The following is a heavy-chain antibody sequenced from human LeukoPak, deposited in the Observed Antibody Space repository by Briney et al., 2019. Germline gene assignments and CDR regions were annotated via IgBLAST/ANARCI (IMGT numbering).Heavy chain of an antibody. D-gene: IGHD3-3*01. CDR3: ARDGAGIFGVVAAIDY. CDR1: GFTFSDYY. J-gene: IGHJ4*02. Sequence: GGSLRLSCAASGFTFSDYYMSWIRQAPGKGLEWVSYISSSGSTIYYADSVKGRFTISRDNAKNSLYLQMNSLRAEGTAVYYCARDGAGIFGVVAAIDYWGQGTLVTVSS. V-gene: IGHV3-11*01. CDR2: ISSSGSTI.